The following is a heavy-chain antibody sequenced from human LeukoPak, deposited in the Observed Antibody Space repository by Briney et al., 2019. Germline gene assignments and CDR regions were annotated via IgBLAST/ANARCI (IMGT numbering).Heavy chain of an antibody. V-gene: IGHV4-4*02. J-gene: IGHJ2*01. Sequence: PSGTLSLTCAVSGGSISSSNWWSWVRQPPGKGLEWIGEIYHSGSTNYNPSLKSRVTISVDKSKNQFSLKLSSVTAADTAVYYYARRLNIAVAATGPGYWYFDLWGRGTLVTVSS. CDR1: GGSISSSNW. CDR3: ARRLNIAVAATGPGYWYFDL. D-gene: IGHD6-19*01. CDR2: IYHSGST.